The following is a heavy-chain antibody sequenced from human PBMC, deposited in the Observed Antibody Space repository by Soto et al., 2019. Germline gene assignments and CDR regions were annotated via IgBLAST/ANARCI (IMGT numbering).Heavy chain of an antibody. V-gene: IGHV3-23*01. D-gene: IGHD3-22*01. CDR2: ISGSGGST. CDR1: GFTFSSYA. J-gene: IGHJ1*01. Sequence: GGSLRLSCAASGFTFSSYAMSWVRQAPGKGLEWVSAISGSGGSTYYADSVKGRFTISRDNSKNTLYLQMNSLRAEDTAVYYCATSRIGYYDSSGYYPRAEYFQHWGEGTLVTVSS. CDR3: ATSRIGYYDSSGYYPRAEYFQH.